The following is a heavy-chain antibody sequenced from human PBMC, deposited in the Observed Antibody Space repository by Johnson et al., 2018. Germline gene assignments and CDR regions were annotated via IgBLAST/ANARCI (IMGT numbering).Heavy chain of an antibody. CDR3: ASCGGDCYGAEYFQH. CDR2: ISGSKGRT. J-gene: IGHJ1*01. D-gene: IGHD2-21*02. CDR1: GITFSSYG. V-gene: IGHV3-23*04. Sequence: VQLVESGGGLVQPGGSLRLPCAASGITFSSYGLHWVRQPPGKGLEWVTGISGSKGRTYYADSVKGRFTISRDNSKRTLYLQMNSLRAEDTAVYYCASCGGDCYGAEYFQHWGQGTLVTVSS.